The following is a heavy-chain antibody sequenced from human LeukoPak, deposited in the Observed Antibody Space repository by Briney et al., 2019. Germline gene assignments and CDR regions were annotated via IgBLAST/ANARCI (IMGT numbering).Heavy chain of an antibody. J-gene: IGHJ4*02. D-gene: IGHD1-26*01. CDR1: GFTFSSYS. V-gene: IGHV3-21*01. CDR3: ARSPIKVGATSFYYFDY. Sequence: TGGSLRLSCAASGFTFSSYSMNWVRQAPGKGLEWVSSISSSSSCIYYADSVKGRFTISRDNAKNSLYLQMNSLRAEDTAVYYCARSPIKVGATSFYYFDYWGQGTLVTVSS. CDR2: ISSSSSCI.